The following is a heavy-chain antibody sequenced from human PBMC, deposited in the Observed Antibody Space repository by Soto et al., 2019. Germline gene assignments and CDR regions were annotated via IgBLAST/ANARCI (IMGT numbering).Heavy chain of an antibody. CDR1: GGSISSYY. D-gene: IGHD4-17*01. CDR3: ARASPYGDYALDY. V-gene: IGHV4-59*01. Sequence: PSETLSLTCTVSGGSISSYYWIWIRQPPGKGLEWIGYISYSGSTNYNPSLKSRPTISVDTSKNQFSLKLRSVTAADTAVYYCARASPYGDYALDYWG. J-gene: IGHJ4*01. CDR2: ISYSGST.